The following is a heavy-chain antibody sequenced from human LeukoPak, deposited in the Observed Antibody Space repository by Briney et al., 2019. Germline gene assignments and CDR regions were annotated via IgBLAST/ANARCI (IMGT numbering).Heavy chain of an antibody. V-gene: IGHV3-30-3*01. CDR1: GFTFSSYA. Sequence: GGSLRLSCAASGFTFSSYAMHWVRQAPGKGLEWVAVISYDGSNKYYADSVKGRFTISRDNSKNTLYLQMNSLRAEDTAVYYCARDLSSSWYKGYFQHWGQGTLVTVSS. CDR2: ISYDGSNK. CDR3: ARDLSSSWYKGYFQH. J-gene: IGHJ1*01. D-gene: IGHD6-13*01.